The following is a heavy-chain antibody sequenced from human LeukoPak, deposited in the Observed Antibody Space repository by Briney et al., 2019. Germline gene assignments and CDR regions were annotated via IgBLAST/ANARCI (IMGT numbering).Heavy chain of an antibody. J-gene: IGHJ4*02. CDR1: GGTFSSYA. CDR3: ARVECSGGSCYGFY. Sequence: SVKVSCKASGGTFSSYAISWVRQAPGQGLEWMGGIIPIFGTANYAQKLQGRVTMTTDTSTSTAYMELRSLRSDDTAVYYCARVECSGGSCYGFYWGQGTLVTVSS. CDR2: IIPIFGTA. V-gene: IGHV1-69*05. D-gene: IGHD2-15*01.